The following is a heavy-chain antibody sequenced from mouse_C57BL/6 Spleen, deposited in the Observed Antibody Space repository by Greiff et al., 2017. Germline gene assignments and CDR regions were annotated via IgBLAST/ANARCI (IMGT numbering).Heavy chain of an antibody. CDR2: IYPGSGNT. CDR3: ARSLNWDVFDY. V-gene: IGHV1-66*01. D-gene: IGHD4-1*01. CDR1: GYSFTSYY. Sequence: QVQLKESGPELVKPGASVKISCKASGYSFTSYYIHWVKQRPGQGLEWIGWIYPGSGNTKYNEKFKGKATLTADTSSSTAYMQLSSLTSEDSAVYYCARSLNWDVFDYWGQGTTLTVSS. J-gene: IGHJ2*01.